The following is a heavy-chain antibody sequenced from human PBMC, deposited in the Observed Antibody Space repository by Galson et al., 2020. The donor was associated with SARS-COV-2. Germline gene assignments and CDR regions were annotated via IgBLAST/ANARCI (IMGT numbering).Heavy chain of an antibody. J-gene: IGHJ4*02. Sequence: GGSLRLSCAASGFTFSSYAMSWVRQAPGKGLEWVSAISGSGGSTYYADSVKGRFTISRDNSKNTLYLQMNSLRAEDTAVYYCAKEGQWLVFGRFADFDYWGQGTLVTVSS. CDR2: ISGSGGST. CDR1: GFTFSSYA. CDR3: AKEGQWLVFGRFADFDY. D-gene: IGHD6-19*01. V-gene: IGHV3-23*01.